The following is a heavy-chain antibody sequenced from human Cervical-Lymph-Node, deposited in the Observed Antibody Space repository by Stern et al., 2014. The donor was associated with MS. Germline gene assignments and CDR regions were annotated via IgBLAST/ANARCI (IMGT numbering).Heavy chain of an antibody. V-gene: IGHV1-18*01. CDR3: ARFQRSGTYYVVDS. J-gene: IGHJ5*02. Sequence: QVQLVQSGAEVKKPGASGKVSCNASGYTFITYGIIWVRQAPGQGLEWLGWMYTYNGNANYAQKLQGRVTMTTDTSTSTAYMELRSLRFDDTAVYYCARFQRSGTYYVVDSWGQGTLVTVSS. D-gene: IGHD1-26*01. CDR1: GYTFITYG. CDR2: MYTYNGNA.